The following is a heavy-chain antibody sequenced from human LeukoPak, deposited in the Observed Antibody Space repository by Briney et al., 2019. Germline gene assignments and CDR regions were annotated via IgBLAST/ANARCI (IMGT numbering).Heavy chain of an antibody. CDR2: INPNSGGT. CDR3: ARDVTNSGYGNFDY. Sequence: GASVKVSCKASGYTFTGYYMHWVRQAPGQGLEWMGWINPNSGGTNYAQKFQGRVTMTRDTSISTAYMELSRLRSDDTAVYYCARDVTNSGYGNFDYWGQGTLVTVSS. D-gene: IGHD5-12*01. V-gene: IGHV1-2*02. J-gene: IGHJ4*02. CDR1: GYTFTGYY.